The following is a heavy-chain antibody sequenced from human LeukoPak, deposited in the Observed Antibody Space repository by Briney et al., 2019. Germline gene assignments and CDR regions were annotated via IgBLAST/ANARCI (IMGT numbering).Heavy chain of an antibody. J-gene: IGHJ6*03. D-gene: IGHD3-10*01. CDR2: INHSGST. V-gene: IGHV4-34*01. Sequence: SETLSLTCAVYGGSFSGYYWSWIRQPPGKGLEWIGEINHSGSTNYNPSLKSRVTISVDTSKNQFSLKLSSVTAADTAVYYCAGPAFIWVRGVTTRNYYMDVWGKGTTVTISS. CDR3: AGPAFIWVRGVTTRNYYMDV. CDR1: GGSFSGYY.